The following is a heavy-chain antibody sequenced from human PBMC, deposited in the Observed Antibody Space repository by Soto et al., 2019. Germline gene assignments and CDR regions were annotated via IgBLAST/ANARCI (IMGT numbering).Heavy chain of an antibody. Sequence: SETLSLTCTVSGGSISSYYWSWIRQPPGKGLEWIGYIYYSGSTNYNPPLKSRVTISVDTSKNQFSLKLSSVTAADTAVYYCARHAYRAAARNWFDPWGQGTLVTVSS. CDR3: ARHAYRAAARNWFDP. CDR2: IYYSGST. J-gene: IGHJ5*02. CDR1: GGSISSYY. D-gene: IGHD6-13*01. V-gene: IGHV4-59*08.